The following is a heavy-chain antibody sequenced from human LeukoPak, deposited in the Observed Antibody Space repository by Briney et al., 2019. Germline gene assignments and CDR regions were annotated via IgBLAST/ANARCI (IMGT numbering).Heavy chain of an antibody. Sequence: SETLSLTCTVSGGSISSYYWSWIRQPPGKGLEWIGYIYYSGSTNYNPSLKSRVTISVDTSKNQFSLKLSSVTAADTAVYYCARGPRLRYFDWLFDYWGQGTLVTVSS. D-gene: IGHD3-9*01. V-gene: IGHV4-59*01. J-gene: IGHJ4*02. CDR3: ARGPRLRYFDWLFDY. CDR2: IYYSGST. CDR1: GGSISSYY.